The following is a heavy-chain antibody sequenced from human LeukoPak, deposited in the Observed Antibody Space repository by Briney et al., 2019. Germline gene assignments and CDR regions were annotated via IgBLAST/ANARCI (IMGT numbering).Heavy chain of an antibody. V-gene: IGHV3-9*01. CDR2: IRWNSGSI. Sequence: GGSLRLSCAASGFSFADYGMHWVRQAPGEGLEWVSGIRWNSGSIGYADSVKGRFTISRDNAKNSLYLQMNSLRAEDTALYYCAKDQTSGYSYGYADYWGQGTLVTVSS. J-gene: IGHJ4*02. CDR3: AKDQTSGYSYGYADY. D-gene: IGHD5-18*01. CDR1: GFSFADYG.